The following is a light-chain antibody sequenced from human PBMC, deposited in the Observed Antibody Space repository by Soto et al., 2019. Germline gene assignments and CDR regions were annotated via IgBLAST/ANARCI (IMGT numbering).Light chain of an antibody. J-gene: IGKJ4*01. CDR1: QSVRSN. Sequence: EIVMTQSPATLSVSPGDRVTLSCRASQSVRSNSAWYQQKPGQPPRLLIYGASTRATGIPARFSGSGYGTEFTLTISSLQSEDFAVYYCHQYNTWPLTFGGGTKVDI. CDR2: GAS. CDR3: HQYNTWPLT. V-gene: IGKV3-15*01.